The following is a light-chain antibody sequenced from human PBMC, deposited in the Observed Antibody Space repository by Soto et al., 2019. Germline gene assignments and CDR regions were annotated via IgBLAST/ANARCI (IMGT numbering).Light chain of an antibody. Sequence: QSVLTQPPSASGTPGQRVTIFCSGSNSNIGTNTVTWYQQLPGSAPNLLIFGNNQRPSGVPDRFSGSKSATSASLAISGLQSEDEADYYCAAWDASLSASVFGEGTKLTVL. V-gene: IGLV1-44*01. CDR3: AAWDASLSASV. J-gene: IGLJ3*02. CDR2: GNN. CDR1: NSNIGTNT.